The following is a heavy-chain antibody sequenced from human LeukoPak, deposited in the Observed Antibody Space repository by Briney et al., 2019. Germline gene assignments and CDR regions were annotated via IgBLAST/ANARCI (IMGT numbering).Heavy chain of an antibody. Sequence: GGSLRLSCAASGFTFSSYGMSWVRQAPGKGLEWVSSISTSSSYIYYADSLKGRFTISRDNARNSLYLQMNSLRAEDTAVYYCARGTLNIPGQHGAFDYWGQGTLVTVSS. CDR3: ARGTLNIPGQHGAFDY. V-gene: IGHV3-21*01. CDR1: GFTFSSYG. CDR2: ISTSSSYI. J-gene: IGHJ4*02. D-gene: IGHD1-14*01.